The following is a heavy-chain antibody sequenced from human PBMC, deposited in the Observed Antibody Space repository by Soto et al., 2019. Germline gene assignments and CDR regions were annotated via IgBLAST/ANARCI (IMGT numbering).Heavy chain of an antibody. V-gene: IGHV1-46*01. J-gene: IGHJ6*02. CDR3: VRECLLLNDRPDQYYGLDV. CDR1: GYTFTNYY. CDR2: IHPIVGST. Sequence: QVQLVQSGAEVKKPGASVKVSCRASGYTFTNYYMHWVRQAPGQGLEWMGIIHPIVGSTSYAKKFKGRVTLPRDTSTSTVYMGLTSLRSDDTAVYSCVRECLLLNDRPDQYYGLDVWGQGTTVIVSS. D-gene: IGHD2-2*01.